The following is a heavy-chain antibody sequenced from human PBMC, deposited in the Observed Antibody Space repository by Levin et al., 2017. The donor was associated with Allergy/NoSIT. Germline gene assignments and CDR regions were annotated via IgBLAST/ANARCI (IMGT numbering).Heavy chain of an antibody. CDR2: INHSGST. D-gene: IGHD6-13*01. CDR1: GGSFSGYY. Sequence: SETLSLTCAVYGGSFSGYYWSWIRQPPGKGLEWIGEINHSGSTNYNPSLKSRVTISVDTSKNQFSLKLSSVTAADTAVYYCAGAAGPLYVWGQGTLVTVSS. J-gene: IGHJ4*02. V-gene: IGHV4-34*01. CDR3: AGAAGPLYV.